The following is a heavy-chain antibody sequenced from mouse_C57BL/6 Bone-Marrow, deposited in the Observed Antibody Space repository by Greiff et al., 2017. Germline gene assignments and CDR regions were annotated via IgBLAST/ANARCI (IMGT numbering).Heavy chain of an antibody. CDR1: GYTFTSYW. CDR2: IDPSDSYT. D-gene: IGHD6-1*01. V-gene: IGHV1-50*01. J-gene: IGHJ1*03. CDR3: ARRRGLDWYFDV. Sequence: QVQLQQPGAELVKPGASVKLSCKASGYTFTSYWMQWVKQRPGQGLEWIGEIDPSDSYTNYNQKFKGKATLTVDTSSSTAYMQLSSLTSEDSAVYYCARRRGLDWYFDVWGTGTTVTVSS.